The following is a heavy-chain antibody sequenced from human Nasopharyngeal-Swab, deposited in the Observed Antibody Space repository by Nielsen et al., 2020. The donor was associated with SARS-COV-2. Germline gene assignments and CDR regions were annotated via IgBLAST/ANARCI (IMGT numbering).Heavy chain of an antibody. CDR1: GFTFNNYN. CDR2: ISSSTTYI. V-gene: IGHV3-21*01. J-gene: IGHJ6*02. CDR3: ARDGLDYDFWSAYFMDV. Sequence: GESLKISCAASGFTFNNYNMNWVRRAPGKGLEWVSSISSSTTYIYYADSVKGRFTISRDNAKNSLYLQMNSLRAEDTAVYYCARDGLDYDFWSAYFMDVWGQGTTVTVSS. D-gene: IGHD3-3*01.